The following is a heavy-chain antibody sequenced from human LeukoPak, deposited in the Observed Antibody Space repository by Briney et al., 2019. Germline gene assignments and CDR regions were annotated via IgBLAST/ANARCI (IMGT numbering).Heavy chain of an antibody. Sequence: GGSLRLSCAASGFTFTNAWMSWVCQAPGKGLEWVGRIKSKTDGGTIDYAAPVKGRFTISRDDSKNTLYLQMNSLKTEDTAVYYCQILSGRFDYWGQGTLVTVSS. CDR3: QILSGRFDY. J-gene: IGHJ4*02. CDR2: IKSKTDGGTI. D-gene: IGHD6-19*01. CDR1: GFTFTNAW. V-gene: IGHV3-15*01.